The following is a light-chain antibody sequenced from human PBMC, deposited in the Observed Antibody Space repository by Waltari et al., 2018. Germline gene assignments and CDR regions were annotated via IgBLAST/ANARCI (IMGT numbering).Light chain of an antibody. CDR3: GTWDNTLSAV. CDR2: GND. V-gene: IGLV1-51*02. CDR1: ASNIGNSY. J-gene: IGLJ2*01. Sequence: QSVLTQPPSVSAAPGQKVTISCSGSASNIGNSYVSWYQQFPGAAPKVLIYGNDKRTTGIPDRFSGSKSGTSATLDITGLQTGDEADYYGGTWDNTLSAVFGGGTKVTVL.